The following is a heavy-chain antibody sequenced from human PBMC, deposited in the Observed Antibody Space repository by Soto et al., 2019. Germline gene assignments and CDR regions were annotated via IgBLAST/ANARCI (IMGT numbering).Heavy chain of an antibody. Sequence: SGPTLVNPTQTLTLTCSFSGFSLTTGGVAVGWIRQPPGKALEWLALIYWNDDKRYSPSLKNRLTVTKDTSKNQVVLTLTNMDPVATATYYCAHTLRYLDAMDVWGQGTTVTVSS. CDR3: AHTLRYLDAMDV. J-gene: IGHJ6*02. V-gene: IGHV2-5*01. CDR2: IYWNDDK. D-gene: IGHD3-9*01. CDR1: GFSLTTGGVA.